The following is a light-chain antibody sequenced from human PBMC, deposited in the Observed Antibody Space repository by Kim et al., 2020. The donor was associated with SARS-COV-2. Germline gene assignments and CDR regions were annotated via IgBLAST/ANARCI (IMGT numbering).Light chain of an antibody. CDR1: QSVFDSSNNKNY. V-gene: IGKV4-1*01. Sequence: DIVMTQSPDSLAVSLGERATIHCKSSQSVFDSSNNKNYLAWYQQKPGQPPKLLIYWTSTRESGVPDRFSGSGSGTDFALTISSLQAEDVAVYYCQQYYSSPLTFGGGTKVEI. J-gene: IGKJ4*01. CDR2: WTS. CDR3: QQYYSSPLT.